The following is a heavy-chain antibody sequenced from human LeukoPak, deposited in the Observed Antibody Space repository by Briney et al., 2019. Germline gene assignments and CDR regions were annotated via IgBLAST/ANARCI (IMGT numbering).Heavy chain of an antibody. CDR3: ARESPTYSNYGYFDY. Sequence: SVTVSCKASGGTFSSYAISWVRQAPGQGLEWMGGIIPIFGTANYAQKFQGRVTITADESTSTAYMELSSLRSEDTAVYYCARESPTYSNYGYFDYWGQGTLVTVSS. V-gene: IGHV1-69*13. CDR2: IIPIFGTA. J-gene: IGHJ4*02. D-gene: IGHD4-11*01. CDR1: GGTFSSYA.